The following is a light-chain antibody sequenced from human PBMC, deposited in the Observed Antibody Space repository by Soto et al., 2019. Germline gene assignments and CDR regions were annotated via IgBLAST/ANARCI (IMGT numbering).Light chain of an antibody. J-gene: IGLJ2*01. CDR2: DNI. CDR3: GTWDNDLRTGV. CDR1: SANSGKNY. Sequence: QSVLTQPPSVSAAPGQMVTISCSGSSANSGKNYISWYQQVPGTPPKHLIYDNIKRASGIPDRFSGSKSATSATLGITGLQTGDEADYYCGTWDNDLRTGVFGGGTQLTVL. V-gene: IGLV1-51*01.